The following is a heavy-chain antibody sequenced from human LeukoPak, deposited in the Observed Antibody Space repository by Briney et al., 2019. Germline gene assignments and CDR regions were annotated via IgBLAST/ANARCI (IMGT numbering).Heavy chain of an antibody. Sequence: GGSLRLSCAASGFTFDDYAMHWVRQAPGKGLEWVSGISWNSGSIGYADSVKGRFTISRDNAKNSLYLQMNSLRAEDTALYYCAKDLCSSTSCQYYYYYGMDVWGQGTTVTVSS. CDR1: GFTFDDYA. V-gene: IGHV3-9*01. D-gene: IGHD2-2*01. CDR3: AKDLCSSTSCQYYYYYGMDV. CDR2: ISWNSGSI. J-gene: IGHJ6*02.